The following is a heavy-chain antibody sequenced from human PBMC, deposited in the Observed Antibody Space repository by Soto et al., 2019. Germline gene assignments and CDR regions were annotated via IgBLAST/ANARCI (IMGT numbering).Heavy chain of an antibody. CDR2: LGGGGDT. J-gene: IGHJ4*02. V-gene: IGHV3-23*01. CDR3: TKDRHPDGIWTFDF. Sequence: PGGSLRLSCAASGLTFGTYTMNWVRQAPGKGLEWVSALGGGGDTHYAESVKGRFTISRDYSKNILLLQMNSLRDEDSAICYCTKDRHPDGIWTFDFWGQGTLVTVSS. CDR1: GLTFGTYT. D-gene: IGHD3-9*01.